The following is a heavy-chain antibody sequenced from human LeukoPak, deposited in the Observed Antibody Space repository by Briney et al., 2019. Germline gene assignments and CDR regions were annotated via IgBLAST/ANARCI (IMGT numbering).Heavy chain of an antibody. Sequence: ASVKVSCKASGGTFSSYAISWVRQAPGQGLEWMGGIIPIFGTANYAQKFQGRVTITTDESTSTAYMELSSLRPEDTAVYYCARRYYGDYLSWGQGTLVTVSS. CDR3: ARRYYGDYLS. D-gene: IGHD4-17*01. J-gene: IGHJ5*02. CDR2: IIPIFGTA. CDR1: GGTFSSYA. V-gene: IGHV1-69*05.